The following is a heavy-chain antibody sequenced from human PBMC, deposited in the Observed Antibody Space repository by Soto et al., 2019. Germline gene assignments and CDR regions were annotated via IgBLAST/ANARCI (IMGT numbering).Heavy chain of an antibody. CDR1: GFTFSDFY. CDR2: MSGSGRTI. V-gene: IGHV3-11*01. D-gene: IGHD3-3*02. J-gene: IGHJ3*02. Sequence: GGSLRLSCAASGFTFSDFYMSWIRQAPGKGLEWVSYMSGSGRTIYYADSVRGRFTISRDNAKNSLYLQMSSLRAEDTAVYYYVQTGIYISFDIWGPGTMVT. CDR3: VQTGIYISFDI.